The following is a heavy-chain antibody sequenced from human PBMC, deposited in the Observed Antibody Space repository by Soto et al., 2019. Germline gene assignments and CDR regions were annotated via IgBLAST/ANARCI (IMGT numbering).Heavy chain of an antibody. J-gene: IGHJ6*02. CDR2: IYYSGST. D-gene: IGHD4-17*01. Sequence: PSETLSLTCTVSGGSISSYYWSWIRQPPGKGLEWIGYIYYSGSTNYNPSLKSRVTISVDTSKNQFSLKLSSVTAADTAVYYCARDQRRRDYGDYVEDYYYGMDVWAQGTTVTVSS. CDR3: ARDQRRRDYGDYVEDYYYGMDV. V-gene: IGHV4-59*01. CDR1: GGSISSYY.